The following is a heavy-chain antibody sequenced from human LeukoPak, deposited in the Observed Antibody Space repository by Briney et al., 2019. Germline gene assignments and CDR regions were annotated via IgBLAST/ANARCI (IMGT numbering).Heavy chain of an antibody. CDR3: ARDSRRSFDY. CDR1: GFNCSGYG. CDR2: IWYDGSNK. V-gene: IGHV3-33*01. D-gene: IGHD4-17*01. J-gene: IGHJ4*02. Sequence: GGSLRLSCPASGFNCSGYGMRWVLQAPGKGLECVAVIWYDGSNKYYADSVKGRFTISRDNSKNTLYLQMNSLRAEDTAVYYCARDSRRSFDYWGQGTLVTVSS.